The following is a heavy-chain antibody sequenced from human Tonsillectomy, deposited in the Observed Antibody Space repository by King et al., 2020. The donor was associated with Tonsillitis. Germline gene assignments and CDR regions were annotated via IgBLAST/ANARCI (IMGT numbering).Heavy chain of an antibody. J-gene: IGHJ4*02. Sequence: VQLVESGEGLVKPGGSLRLSCAASRFTFSDYSMNWVRQAPGKGLEWVSSISSSSSYIYYADSVKGRFTISRDNAKKSLFLQMNSLRAEDTSLYYCARDGGPFGELLPFDYWGQGTLLTVSS. CDR3: ARDGGPFGELLPFDY. D-gene: IGHD3-10*01. V-gene: IGHV3-21*01. CDR1: RFTFSDYS. CDR2: ISSSSSYI.